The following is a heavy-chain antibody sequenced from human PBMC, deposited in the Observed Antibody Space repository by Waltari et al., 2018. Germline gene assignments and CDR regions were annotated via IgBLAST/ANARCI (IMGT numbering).Heavy chain of an antibody. CDR3: ASGLGYMDY. Sequence: QVQLVESGGGVVQPGRSLRLSCAASGFTFSSYGMHWVRQAPGKGREWVAVIGDDGSNKYYADSVKGRFTISRDNSKNTLYLQMNSLRAEDTAVYYCASGLGYMDYWGQGTLVTVSS. V-gene: IGHV3-33*01. CDR2: IGDDGSNK. J-gene: IGHJ4*02. CDR1: GFTFSSYG. D-gene: IGHD1-1*01.